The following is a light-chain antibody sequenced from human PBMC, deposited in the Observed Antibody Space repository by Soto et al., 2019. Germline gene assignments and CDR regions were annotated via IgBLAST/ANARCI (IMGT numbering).Light chain of an antibody. V-gene: IGLV2-11*01. J-gene: IGLJ2*01. Sequence: QSALTQPRSVSGSPGHSVTISCFGTSSDIGSYNAVSWYQQHPGKAPKLIIFDVFERPSGVPDRFSGSKSGNSASLTISGLQAADESDYYCSSFAPSYRVIFGGGTQVTVL. CDR2: DVF. CDR1: SSDIGSYNA. CDR3: SSFAPSYRVI.